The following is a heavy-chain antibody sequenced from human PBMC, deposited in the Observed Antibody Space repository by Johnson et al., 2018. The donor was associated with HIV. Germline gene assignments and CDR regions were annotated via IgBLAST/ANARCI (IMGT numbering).Heavy chain of an antibody. CDR3: AKEMLATRSPHAFDI. J-gene: IGHJ3*02. V-gene: IGHV3-30*02. CDR2: IRYDGSNK. CDR1: GFTFSSYG. Sequence: QVQLVESGGGVVQPGGSLRLSCAASGFTFSSYGMHWVRQAPGKGLEWVAFIRYDGSNKYYADSVKGRFTISRDNSKNTLYLQMNSLRAEDTAVYYCAKEMLATRSPHAFDIWGQGTMVPVSS. D-gene: IGHD2-8*01.